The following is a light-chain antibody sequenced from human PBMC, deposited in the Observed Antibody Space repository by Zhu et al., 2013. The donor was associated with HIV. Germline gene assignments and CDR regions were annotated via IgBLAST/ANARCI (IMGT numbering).Light chain of an antibody. Sequence: DIQMTQSPSTLSASVGDRVTITCRTSQSISNWLAWYQQKPGKAPKLLIYKASTLGSGVPSRFSGSGSGTEFTLAISSLQPDDFATYYCQQAHSFPITFGQGTRLDIK. CDR2: KAS. V-gene: IGKV1-5*03. J-gene: IGKJ5*01. CDR1: QSISNW. CDR3: QQAHSFPIT.